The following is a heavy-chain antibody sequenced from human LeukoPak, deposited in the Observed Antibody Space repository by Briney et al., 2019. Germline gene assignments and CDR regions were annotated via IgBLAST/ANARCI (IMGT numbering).Heavy chain of an antibody. V-gene: IGHV3-21*04. D-gene: IGHD2-15*01. Sequence: PGGSLKLSCAASGFTFSSYSMNWVRQAPGKGLEWVSSISSSSSYIYYADSVKGRFTISRDNAKNSLFLQMNSLRDEDTAVYYCARVLRYCSGGNCYSGGLGYMDVWGKGTTVTISS. CDR1: GFTFSSYS. CDR3: ARVLRYCSGGNCYSGGLGYMDV. J-gene: IGHJ6*03. CDR2: ISSSSSYI.